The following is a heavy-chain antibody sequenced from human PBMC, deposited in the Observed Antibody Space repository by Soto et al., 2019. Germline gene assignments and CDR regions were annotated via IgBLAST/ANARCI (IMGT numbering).Heavy chain of an antibody. CDR2: IYHSGST. CDR1: GGSISSGGYF. V-gene: IGHV4-30-2*01. Sequence: QLQLQESGSGLVKPSQTLSLTCAVSGGSISSGGYFWSWIRQPPGKGLEWIGYIYHSGSTYYNPSLKSRVTLSVDRSKNQFSLNLTSVTAADTAVYYCAAGGGLPRYYWGQGTLVTVSS. J-gene: IGHJ4*02. D-gene: IGHD5-12*01. CDR3: AAGGGLPRYY.